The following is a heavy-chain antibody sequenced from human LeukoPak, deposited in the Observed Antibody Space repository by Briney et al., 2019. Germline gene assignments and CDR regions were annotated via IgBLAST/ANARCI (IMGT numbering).Heavy chain of an antibody. V-gene: IGHV4-61*01. D-gene: IGHD6-19*01. Sequence: SETLSLTCTVSGGSVSSGSYYWSWIRQPPGTGLEWIGYIYYSGSTNYNPSLKSRVTISVDTSKNQFSLKLSSVTAADTAVYYCARDRRAYSSGWYDYWGQGTLVTVSS. CDR2: IYYSGST. J-gene: IGHJ4*02. CDR1: GGSVSSGSYY. CDR3: ARDRRAYSSGWYDY.